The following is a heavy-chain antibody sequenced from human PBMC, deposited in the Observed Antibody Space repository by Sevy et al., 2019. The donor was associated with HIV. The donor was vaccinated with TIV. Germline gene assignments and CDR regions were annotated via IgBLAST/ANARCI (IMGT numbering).Heavy chain of an antibody. CDR1: GGSISSGDYY. CDR2: IYYSGST. V-gene: IGHV4-30-4*01. J-gene: IGHJ5*02. D-gene: IGHD4-17*01. CDR3: ARERGLGGYGDYVGWFDP. Sequence: SETLSLTCTVSGGSISSGDYYWSWIRQPPGKGLEWIGYIYYSGSTYYNPSLKSRVTISVDTSKNQFSLKLSSVTAADTAVYYCARERGLGGYGDYVGWFDPWGQGTLVTVSS.